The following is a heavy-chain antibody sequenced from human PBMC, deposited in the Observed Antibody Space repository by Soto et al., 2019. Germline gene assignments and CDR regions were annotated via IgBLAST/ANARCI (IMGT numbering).Heavy chain of an antibody. V-gene: IGHV3-23*01. J-gene: IGHJ4*02. Sequence: PGGSLRLSCAASGFPFSIYAMSLVRQSPGKGLEWVSSISGSGGSTYYADSVKGRFTISRDNSKNTLYLQMKSLRAEDTAVYYCAKAANDYDDYDFDYWGQGTLVTVSS. D-gene: IGHD4-17*01. CDR2: ISGSGGST. CDR3: AKAANDYDDYDFDY. CDR1: GFPFSIYA.